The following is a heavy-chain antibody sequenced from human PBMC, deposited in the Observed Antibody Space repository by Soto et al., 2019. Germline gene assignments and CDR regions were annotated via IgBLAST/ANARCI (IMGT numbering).Heavy chain of an antibody. J-gene: IGHJ6*02. CDR2: ISYDGSNK. CDR1: GFTFSSYG. Sequence: LRLSCAASGFTFSSYGMHWVRQAPGKGLEWVAVISYDGSNKYYADSVKGRFTISRDNSKNTLYLQMNSLRAEDTAVYYCAKAFQGGHAGYYYGMDVWGQGPTVTVSS. CDR3: AKAFQGGHAGYYYGMDV. D-gene: IGHD6-13*01. V-gene: IGHV3-30*18.